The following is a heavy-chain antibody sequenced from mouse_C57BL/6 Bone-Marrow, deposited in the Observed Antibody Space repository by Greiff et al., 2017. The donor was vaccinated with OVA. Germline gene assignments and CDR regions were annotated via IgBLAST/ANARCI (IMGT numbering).Heavy chain of an antibody. D-gene: IGHD2-14*01. CDR3: ARQGTGWYFDV. V-gene: IGHV5-6*01. Sequence: EVKVVESGGDLVKPGGSLKLSCAASGFTFSSYGMSWVRQTPDKRLEWVATISSGGSYTYYPDSVKGRFTISRDNAKNTLYLQMSSLKSEDTAMYYCARQGTGWYFDVWGTGTTVTVSS. CDR1: GFTFSSYG. CDR2: ISSGGSYT. J-gene: IGHJ1*03.